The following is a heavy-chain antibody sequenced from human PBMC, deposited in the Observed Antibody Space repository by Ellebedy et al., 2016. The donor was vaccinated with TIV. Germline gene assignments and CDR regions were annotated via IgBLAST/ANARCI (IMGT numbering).Heavy chain of an antibody. J-gene: IGHJ4*02. V-gene: IGHV4-39*01. Sequence: SETLSLXCTVSGGSISSSSYYWGWIRQPPGKGLEWIGSIYYSGSTYYNPSLKSRVTISVDTSKNQFSLKLSSVTAADTAVYYCASTSIAVADPFDYWGQGTLVTVSS. CDR1: GGSISSSSYY. CDR3: ASTSIAVADPFDY. CDR2: IYYSGST. D-gene: IGHD6-19*01.